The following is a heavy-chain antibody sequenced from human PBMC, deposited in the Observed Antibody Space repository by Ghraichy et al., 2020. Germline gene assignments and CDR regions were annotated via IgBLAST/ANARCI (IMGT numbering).Heavy chain of an antibody. J-gene: IGHJ4*02. D-gene: IGHD6-19*01. CDR1: GFSFGTYA. Sequence: GGSLRLSCAASGFSFGTYAMSWVRQAPGKGLEWVSGTSDSGGASYYADSVKGRFTISRDNSKNTLSLQMNSLRAEDTATYYCAKSVRLATGYNSGWFDYWGQGTLVTVSS. CDR3: AKSVRLATGYNSGWFDY. V-gene: IGHV3-23*01. CDR2: TSDSGGAS.